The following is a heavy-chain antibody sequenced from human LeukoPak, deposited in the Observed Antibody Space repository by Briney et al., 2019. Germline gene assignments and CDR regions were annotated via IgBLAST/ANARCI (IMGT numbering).Heavy chain of an antibody. CDR1: GGSISSYY. D-gene: IGHD3-3*01. V-gene: IGHV4-4*07. Sequence: SETLSLTCTVSGGSISSYYWSWIRQPAGKGLEWIGRIYTSGSTNYNPSLKSRVTISVDRSKNQFSLKLSSVTAADTAVYYCARGRSDFWSGYTVRDFDYWGQGTLVTVSS. CDR2: IYTSGST. CDR3: ARGRSDFWSGYTVRDFDY. J-gene: IGHJ4*02.